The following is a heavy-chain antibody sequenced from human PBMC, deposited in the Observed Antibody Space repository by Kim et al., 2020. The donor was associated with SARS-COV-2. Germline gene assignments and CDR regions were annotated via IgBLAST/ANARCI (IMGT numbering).Heavy chain of an antibody. CDR3: ARGGKQRVWAYYFDY. J-gene: IGHJ4*02. CDR1: AGSISTNY. CDR2: IDYIGST. Sequence: SETLSLTCIVSAGSISTNYWSWIRQPPGKGLEWIGHIDYIGSTIYNPSLESRVTMLIDRSKNQFSLKVTSVTTADTAVYYCARGGKQRVWAYYFDYLGLG. D-gene: IGHD6-6*01. V-gene: IGHV4-59*13.